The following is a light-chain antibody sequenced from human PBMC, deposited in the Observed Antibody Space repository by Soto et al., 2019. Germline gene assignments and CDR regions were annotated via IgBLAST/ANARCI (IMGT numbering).Light chain of an antibody. V-gene: IGKV1-5*01. CDR3: QQDNSYPWT. Sequence: DIQMTQSPSTQSASVGGRVTITCRASQSISSWLAWYQQKPGKAPKLLIYDASSLESGVPSRFSGSGSGTEFTLTITSLQPDDFATYYCQQDNSYPWTFGQGTKV. J-gene: IGKJ1*01. CDR2: DAS. CDR1: QSISSW.